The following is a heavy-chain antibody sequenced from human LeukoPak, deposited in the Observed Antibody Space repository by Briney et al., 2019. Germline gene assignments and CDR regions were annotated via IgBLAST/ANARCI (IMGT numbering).Heavy chain of an antibody. Sequence: TGGSLRLSCAASGFTFSSYAMSWVRQAPGKGLEWVSAISGSGGSTYYADSVKGRFTISRDNSKNTLYLQMNSLRAEDTAVYYCAKRSYCTNGVCSPYYFDYWGQGTLVTVSS. J-gene: IGHJ4*02. CDR1: GFTFSSYA. V-gene: IGHV3-23*01. D-gene: IGHD2-8*01. CDR2: ISGSGGST. CDR3: AKRSYCTNGVCSPYYFDY.